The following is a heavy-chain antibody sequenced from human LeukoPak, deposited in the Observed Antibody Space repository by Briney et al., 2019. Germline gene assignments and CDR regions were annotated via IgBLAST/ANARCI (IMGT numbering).Heavy chain of an antibody. CDR2: IHTSGST. Sequence: SETLSLTCTVSGGSVSSYYWNWIRQPAGKGLEWIGRIHTSGSTNYNPSLKSRLTVSVDTSKSQFSLKLTSVTAADTAVYYCARDQGSGWYEEWGQGTLVTVSS. D-gene: IGHD6-19*01. V-gene: IGHV4-4*07. J-gene: IGHJ4*02. CDR3: ARDQGSGWYEE. CDR1: GGSVSSYY.